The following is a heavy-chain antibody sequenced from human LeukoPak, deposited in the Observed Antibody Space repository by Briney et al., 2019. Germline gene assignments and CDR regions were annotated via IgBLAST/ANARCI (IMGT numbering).Heavy chain of an antibody. V-gene: IGHV3-23*01. CDR2: ISGGGGNT. CDR1: GFTFSSYA. J-gene: IGHJ6*02. Sequence: QPGGSLSLSCAASGFTFSSYAMSWVRQAPGKGLEWVSAISGGGGNTYYADSVKGRFTISRDNFKNTLYLQMNSLRAEDTAVYYCAKCSTYCSGGSCYSYYYYGMDVWGQGTTVTVSS. D-gene: IGHD2-15*01. CDR3: AKCSTYCSGGSCYSYYYYGMDV.